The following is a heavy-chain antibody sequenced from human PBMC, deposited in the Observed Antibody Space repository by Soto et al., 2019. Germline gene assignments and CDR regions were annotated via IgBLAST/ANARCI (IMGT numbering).Heavy chain of an antibody. D-gene: IGHD4-17*01. V-gene: IGHV3-30-3*01. CDR1: GFTFSSYA. J-gene: IGHJ2*01. CDR3: AREGADYGDYWYFDL. Sequence: VQLVESGGGLVKPGGSLRLSCAASGFTFSSYAMHWVRQAPGKGLEWVAVISYDGSNKYYADSVKGRFTISRDNSKNTLYLQMNSLRAEDTAVYYCAREGADYGDYWYFDLWGRGTLVTVSS. CDR2: ISYDGSNK.